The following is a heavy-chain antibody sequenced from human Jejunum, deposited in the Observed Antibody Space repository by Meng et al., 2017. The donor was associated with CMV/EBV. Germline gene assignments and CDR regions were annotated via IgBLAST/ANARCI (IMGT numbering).Heavy chain of an antibody. J-gene: IGHJ5*02. CDR2: IDHTGSA. D-gene: IGHD6-13*01. V-gene: IGHV4-34*01. Sequence: QVELTQWGAGRLKPLDTLPLPCAVYGGSFSGFHWGWIRQPPGKGLEWIAEIDHTGSANYNPSLKSRVTISVDTSKNQFSLELNSVTAADTALYYCARQRKYAAGGTGEFDPWGQGTLVTVSS. CDR1: GGSFSGFH. CDR3: ARQRKYAAGGTGEFDP.